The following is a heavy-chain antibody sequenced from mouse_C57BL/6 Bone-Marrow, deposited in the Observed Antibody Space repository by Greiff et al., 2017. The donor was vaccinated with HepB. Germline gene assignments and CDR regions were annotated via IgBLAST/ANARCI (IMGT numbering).Heavy chain of an antibody. D-gene: IGHD2-2*01. CDR3: ARSTMATTGGYYAMDY. J-gene: IGHJ4*01. V-gene: IGHV5-12*01. CDR2: ISNGGGST. Sequence: VQLVESGGGLVQPGGSLKLSCAASGFTFSDYYMYWVRQTPEKRLEWVAYISNGGGSTYYPDTVKGRFTISRDNAKNTLYLQMSRLKSEDTAMYYCARSTMATTGGYYAMDYWGQGTSVTVSS. CDR1: GFTFSDYY.